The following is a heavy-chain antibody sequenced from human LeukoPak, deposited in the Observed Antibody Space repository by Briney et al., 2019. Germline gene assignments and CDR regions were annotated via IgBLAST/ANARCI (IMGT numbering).Heavy chain of an antibody. CDR3: ARRDSTYWYFDV. V-gene: IGHV4-59*01. D-gene: IGHD2/OR15-2a*01. J-gene: IGHJ2*01. CDR1: GVSISSYY. Sequence: KPSETLSLTCTVSGVSISSYYWRWIRQPPGKELKWIGYIYYSGSTNYNPSLKSRVTISVDTSKNQFSLKLSSVTAADTAVYYCARRDSTYWYFDVWGRGTLVTVSS. CDR2: IYYSGST.